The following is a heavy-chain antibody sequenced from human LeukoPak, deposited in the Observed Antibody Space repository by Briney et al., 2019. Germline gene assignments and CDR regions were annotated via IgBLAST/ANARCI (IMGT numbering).Heavy chain of an antibody. Sequence: GGSLRLSCAASGFTFSSYGMHWVCQAPGRGLEWVAVISYDGSNKYYADSVKGRFTISRDNSKNTLYLQMNSLRAEDTAVYYCAKADYVVVPAAINHWGQGTLVTVSS. CDR3: AKADYVVVPAAINH. V-gene: IGHV3-30*18. D-gene: IGHD2-2*01. CDR1: GFTFSSYG. CDR2: ISYDGSNK. J-gene: IGHJ5*02.